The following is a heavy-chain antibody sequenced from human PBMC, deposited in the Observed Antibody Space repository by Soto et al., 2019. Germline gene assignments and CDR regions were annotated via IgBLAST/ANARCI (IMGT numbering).Heavy chain of an antibody. J-gene: IGHJ4*02. CDR3: ARALRYYTPGYFDY. V-gene: IGHV4-59*01. D-gene: IGHD3-9*01. Sequence: SQTLSLTCTVSGGSISSYYWSWIRQPPGKGLEWIGYIYYSGSTNYNPSLKSRVTISVDTSKNQFSLKLSSVTAADTAVYYCARALRYYTPGYFDYWGQGTLVTVSS. CDR2: IYYSGST. CDR1: GGSISSYY.